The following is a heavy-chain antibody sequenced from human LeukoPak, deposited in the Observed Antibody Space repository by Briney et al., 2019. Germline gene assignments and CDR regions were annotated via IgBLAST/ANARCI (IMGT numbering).Heavy chain of an antibody. J-gene: IGHJ5*02. CDR3: ARTGSSMPWGWFDP. D-gene: IGHD2-2*01. V-gene: IGHV1-69*06. CDR1: GGTFSSYA. CDR2: IIPIFGTA. Sequence: SVKVSCKASGGTFSSYAISWVRQAPGQGLEWMGGIIPIFGTANYAQKFQGRVTITADKSTSTAYMELSSLRSEDTAMYYCARTGSSMPWGWFDPWGQGTLVTVSS.